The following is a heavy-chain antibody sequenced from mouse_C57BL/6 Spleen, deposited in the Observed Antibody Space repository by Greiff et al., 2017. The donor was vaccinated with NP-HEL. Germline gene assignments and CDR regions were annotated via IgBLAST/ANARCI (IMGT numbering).Heavy chain of an antibody. Sequence: EVQLVESGGGLVQPKGSLKLSCAASGFSFNTYAMNWVRQAPGKGLEWVARIRSKSNNNATYYADSVKDRFTISRDDSESMLYLQMNNLKTEDTAMYYCVRQGYGSSYGYFDVWGTGTTVTVSS. V-gene: IGHV10-1*01. CDR2: IRSKSNNNAT. CDR3: VRQGYGSSYGYFDV. D-gene: IGHD1-1*01. CDR1: GFSFNTYA. J-gene: IGHJ1*03.